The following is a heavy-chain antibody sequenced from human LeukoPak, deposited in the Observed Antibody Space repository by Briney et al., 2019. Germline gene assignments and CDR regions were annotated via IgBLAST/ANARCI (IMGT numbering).Heavy chain of an antibody. V-gene: IGHV4-39*01. CDR2: IYYSGST. D-gene: IGHD3-10*01. J-gene: IGHJ5*02. CDR1: GGSISSSSYY. CDR3: ARPRYGSGSYYNEFDP. Sequence: SETLSLTCTVSGGSISSSSYYWGWIRQPPGKGLEWIGSIYYSGSTYYNPSLKSRVTISVDTSKNQFSLKLSSVTAADTAVYYCARPRYGSGSYYNEFDPWGQGTLVTVSS.